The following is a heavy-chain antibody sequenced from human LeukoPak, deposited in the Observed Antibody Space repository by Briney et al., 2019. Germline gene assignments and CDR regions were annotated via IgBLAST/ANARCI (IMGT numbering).Heavy chain of an antibody. Sequence: PSETLSLTCTVSGGSISSSSYYWGWIRQPPGKGLEWIGEINHSGSTNYNPSLKSRVTISVDTSKNQFSLKLSSVTAADTAVYYCARDQGYETAMVTGLGGMDVWGKGTTVTVSS. J-gene: IGHJ6*04. CDR3: ARDQGYETAMVTGLGGMDV. V-gene: IGHV4-39*07. CDR1: GGSISSSSYY. CDR2: INHSGST. D-gene: IGHD5-18*01.